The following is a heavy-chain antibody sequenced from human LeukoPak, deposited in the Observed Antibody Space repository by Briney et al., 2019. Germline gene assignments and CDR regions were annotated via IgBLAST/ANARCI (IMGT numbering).Heavy chain of an antibody. V-gene: IGHV4-4*07. CDR3: AREGTGSYGRPFDY. CDR2: FYTSGNT. J-gene: IGHJ4*02. CDR1: GGSISSYY. Sequence: PSETLSLTCTVSGGSISSYYWSWIRQPAGKGLEWIGRFYTSGNTNYNPSLKSRVNMSLDTSMNQFSLKLTSVTAADTAVYYCAREGTGSYGRPFDYWGQGTLVTVSS. D-gene: IGHD5-18*01.